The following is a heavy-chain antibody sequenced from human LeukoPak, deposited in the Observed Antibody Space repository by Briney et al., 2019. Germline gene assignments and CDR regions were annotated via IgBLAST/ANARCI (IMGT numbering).Heavy chain of an antibody. V-gene: IGHV4-30-2*01. CDR1: GGSISSGGYY. Sequence: SETLSLTCTVSGGSISSGGYYWSWIRQPPGKGLEWIGYIYHSGSTYYNPSLKSRVTISVDRSKNQSSLKLSSVTAADTAVYYCAAGMGGTRDYFDYWGQGTLVTVSS. CDR3: AAGMGGTRDYFDY. J-gene: IGHJ4*02. CDR2: IYHSGST. D-gene: IGHD3-16*01.